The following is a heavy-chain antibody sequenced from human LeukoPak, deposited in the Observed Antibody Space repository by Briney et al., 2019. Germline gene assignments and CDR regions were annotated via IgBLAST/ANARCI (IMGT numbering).Heavy chain of an antibody. CDR1: GYTFTGNY. CDR3: ARVRGYSVYDYIDY. J-gene: IGHJ4*02. Sequence: VASVKVSCKASGYTFTGNYMHWVRQAPGPGLEWMGWINPNSGATNYAEKFQGRATMTRDTSISTAYMELSRLRSDDTAVYYCARVRGYSVYDYIDYWGQGTLVTVSS. D-gene: IGHD5/OR15-5a*01. V-gene: IGHV1-2*02. CDR2: INPNSGAT.